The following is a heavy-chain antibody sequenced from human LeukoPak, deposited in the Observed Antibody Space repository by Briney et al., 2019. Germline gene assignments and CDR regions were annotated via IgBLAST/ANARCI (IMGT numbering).Heavy chain of an antibody. D-gene: IGHD2-15*01. CDR3: ARDGRGYCIGGSCYSWFDP. J-gene: IGHJ5*02. Sequence: ASVKVSCKASGYTFTGYYMHWVRQAPGQGLEWMGWINPNSGGTNYAQKFQGRVTMTRDTSISTAYMELSRLRSEDTAVYYCARDGRGYCIGGSCYSWFDPWGQGTLVTVSS. CDR1: GYTFTGYY. CDR2: INPNSGGT. V-gene: IGHV1-2*02.